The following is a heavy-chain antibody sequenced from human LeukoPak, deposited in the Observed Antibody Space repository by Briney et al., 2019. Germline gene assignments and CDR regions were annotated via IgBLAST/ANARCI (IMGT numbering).Heavy chain of an antibody. CDR3: AKLGRLWFGPGLAFDI. Sequence: KSGGSLRLSCAASGFTFSSYSMNWVRQAPGKGLEWVSYISSSSSYIYYADSVKGRFTISRDNSKNTLYLQMNSLRAEDTAVYYCAKLGRLWFGPGLAFDIWGQGTMVTVSS. J-gene: IGHJ3*02. V-gene: IGHV3-21*05. CDR2: ISSSSSYI. D-gene: IGHD3-10*01. CDR1: GFTFSSYS.